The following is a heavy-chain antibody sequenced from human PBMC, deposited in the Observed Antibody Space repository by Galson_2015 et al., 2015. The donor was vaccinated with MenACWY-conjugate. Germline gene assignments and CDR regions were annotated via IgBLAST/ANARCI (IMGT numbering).Heavy chain of an antibody. D-gene: IGHD1-20*01. CDR2: IDSIGHIT. Sequence: SLRLSCAASGFIIRNYVMNWVRQTPGKGLEWVSSIDSIGHITYYADSVKGRFTISRDNGKNALFLQMISLRAEDTAVYYCARDHNWAFDYWGQGTLVTVSS. CDR3: ARDHNWAFDY. V-gene: IGHV3-48*03. J-gene: IGHJ4*02. CDR1: GFIIRNYV.